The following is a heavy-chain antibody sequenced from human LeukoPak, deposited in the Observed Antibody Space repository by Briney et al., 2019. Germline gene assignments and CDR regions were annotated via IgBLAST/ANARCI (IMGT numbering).Heavy chain of an antibody. CDR2: IYNSGTT. D-gene: IGHD3-10*01. J-gene: IGHJ4*01. CDR1: GDSISSTSYY. Sequence: TASETLSLTCTVSGDSISSTSYYWDWIRQPPGRGLEGIGSIYNSGTTYYNSSLKSRVTISVDTSENQFSLKVSSVTAADTAVYYCASRVYGLGSFNYWGQGTLVTVSS. V-gene: IGHV4-39*01. CDR3: ASRVYGLGSFNY.